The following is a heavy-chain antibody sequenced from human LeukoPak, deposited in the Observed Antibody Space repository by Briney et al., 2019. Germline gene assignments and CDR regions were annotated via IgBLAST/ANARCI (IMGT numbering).Heavy chain of an antibody. CDR3: ARAAGPLAAPDF. V-gene: IGHV4-59*01. D-gene: IGHD6-13*01. CDR1: GGSMNSYY. CDR2: IYYSGST. J-gene: IGHJ4*02. Sequence: SETLSLTCSVSGGSMNSYYWSWIRQPPGKGLEWIGYIYYSGSTNYNPSLKSRVTISVDTSKNQFSLKLSSVTAADTAVYYCARAAGPLAAPDFWGQGTPVTVSS.